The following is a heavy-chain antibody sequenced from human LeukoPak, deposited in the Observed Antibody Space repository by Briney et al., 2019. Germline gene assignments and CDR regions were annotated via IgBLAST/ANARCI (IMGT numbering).Heavy chain of an antibody. CDR3: ARRYCSSTSCSGVIAFDI. D-gene: IGHD2-2*01. CDR2: ISAYNGNT. CDR1: GYTFTSYG. J-gene: IGHJ3*02. V-gene: IGHV1-18*01. Sequence: ASVKVSCKASGYTFTSYGISWVRQAPGQGLEWMGWISAYNGNTDYAQKLQGRVTMTRDTSISTAYMELSRLRSDDTAVYYCARRYCSSTSCSGVIAFDIWGQGTMVTVSS.